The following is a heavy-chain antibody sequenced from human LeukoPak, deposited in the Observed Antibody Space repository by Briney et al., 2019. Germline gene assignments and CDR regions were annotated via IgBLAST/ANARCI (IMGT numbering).Heavy chain of an antibody. Sequence: GGSLRLSCAASGFTFSSYWMSWVRQAPGKGLEWVANIKQDGSEKYYVDSAKGRFTFSRDNAKHSLYLQMNSLRAEDTAVYYCARGGSYSAEYFQHWGQGTLVTVSS. V-gene: IGHV3-7*01. J-gene: IGHJ1*01. CDR2: IKQDGSEK. CDR3: ARGGSYSAEYFQH. CDR1: GFTFSSYW. D-gene: IGHD1-26*01.